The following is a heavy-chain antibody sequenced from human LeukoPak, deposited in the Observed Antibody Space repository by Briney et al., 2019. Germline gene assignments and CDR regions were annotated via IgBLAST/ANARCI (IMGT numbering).Heavy chain of an antibody. Sequence: GGSLRLSCAASGFTFSNYAMSWVRQAPGRGLEWVSAISGDADSTYYADSVKGRFTISRDNSKNTLYLQMNSLRAEDTAVYYCAKDQTDYGDYWYYFDYWGQGTLVTVSS. CDR1: GFTFSNYA. J-gene: IGHJ4*02. CDR3: AKDQTDYGDYWYYFDY. V-gene: IGHV3-23*01. CDR2: ISGDADST. D-gene: IGHD4-17*01.